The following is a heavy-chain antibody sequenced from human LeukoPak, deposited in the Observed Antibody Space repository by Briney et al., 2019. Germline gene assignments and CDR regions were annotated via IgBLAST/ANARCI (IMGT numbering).Heavy chain of an antibody. CDR2: DYYSVST. D-gene: IGHD6-13*01. CDR3: ARHVKGIAAAGSRWFDP. J-gene: IGHJ5*02. Sequence: SETLSLTCTVSGGSISSYYWSWIRQPPGKGLEWIGYDYYSVSTNYNPSLKSRVTISVDTSKNQYYLKLSSVTAADTAVYYRARHVKGIAAAGSRWFDPWGQGTLVTVSS. CDR1: GGSISSYY. V-gene: IGHV4-59*08.